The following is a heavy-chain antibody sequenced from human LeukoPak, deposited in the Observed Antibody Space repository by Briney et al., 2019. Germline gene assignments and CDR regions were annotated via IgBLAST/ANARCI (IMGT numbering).Heavy chain of an antibody. CDR2: ISTYTGNT. D-gene: IGHD6-13*01. CDR3: ARFLRLMGYRWFHY. CDR1: GYTFTSYG. V-gene: IGHV1-18*01. J-gene: IGHJ4*02. Sequence: GASVKVSCKASGYTFTSYGISWVRQAPGQGLEWMGWISTYTGNTKYAQKLQDRVTMTTDTSTSTAYMELSSLRSEGTAVYYCARFLRLMGYRWFHYWGQGTLVTVSS.